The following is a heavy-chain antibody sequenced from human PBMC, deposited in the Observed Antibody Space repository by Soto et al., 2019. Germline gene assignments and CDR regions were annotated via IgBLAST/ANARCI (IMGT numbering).Heavy chain of an antibody. CDR2: IWYDGSNK. Sequence: HPGGSLRLSCAASGFTFSSYGMHWVRQAPGKGLEWVAVIWYDGSNKYYADSVKGRFTISRDNSKNTLYLQMNSLRAEDTAVYYCARDRYRYGPEDYYYGMDVWGQGTTVTVSS. CDR1: GFTFSSYG. D-gene: IGHD5-18*01. CDR3: ARDRYRYGPEDYYYGMDV. J-gene: IGHJ6*02. V-gene: IGHV3-33*01.